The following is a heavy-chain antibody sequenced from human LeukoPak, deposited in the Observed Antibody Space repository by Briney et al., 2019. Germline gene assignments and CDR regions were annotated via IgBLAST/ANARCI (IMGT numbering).Heavy chain of an antibody. V-gene: IGHV3-30-3*01. D-gene: IGHD3-22*01. CDR2: MSSDGNAI. Sequence: QTGRSLRLSCAASGFAFTAYLIHWVRQPPGKGLEWVAVMSSDGNAIFYADSVRGRFTISRDNSKNTLYLQVNSLRVEDTAVYYCVRDGEHYYDHSASFDYWGQGTLVTVSS. J-gene: IGHJ4*02. CDR3: VRDGEHYYDHSASFDY. CDR1: GFAFTAYL.